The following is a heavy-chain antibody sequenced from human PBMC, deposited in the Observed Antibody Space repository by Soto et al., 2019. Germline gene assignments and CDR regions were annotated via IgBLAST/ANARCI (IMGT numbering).Heavy chain of an antibody. CDR2: IYYSGST. D-gene: IGHD2-2*01. V-gene: IGHV4-31*03. J-gene: IGHJ3*02. CDR1: GGSISSGGYY. Sequence: SETLSLTCTVSGGSISSGGYYWSWIRQHPGKGLEWIGYIYYSGSTYYNPSLKSRVTISVDTSKNQFSLKLSSVTAADTAVYYCARWTRIVVVPAAIQNDAFDSWGQGTMVTVSS. CDR3: ARWTRIVVVPAAIQNDAFDS.